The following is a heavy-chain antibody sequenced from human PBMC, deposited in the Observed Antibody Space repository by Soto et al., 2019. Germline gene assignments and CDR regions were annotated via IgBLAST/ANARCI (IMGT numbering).Heavy chain of an antibody. CDR3: TRGNWFDP. CDR1: GSALSELS. V-gene: IGHV1-24*01. Sequence: QVRLIQSGTEVKKPGASVKVSCSLSGSALSELSLHWVRQAPGKGLEWMGCCDSEDGETFYAQKFEGRLTITDDTSTNTAYMELRSLGSEDTAVYYCTRGNWFDPWGQGTLVAVSS. CDR2: CDSEDGET. J-gene: IGHJ5*02.